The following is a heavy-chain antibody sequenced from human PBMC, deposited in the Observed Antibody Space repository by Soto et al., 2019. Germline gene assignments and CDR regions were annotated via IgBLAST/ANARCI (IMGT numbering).Heavy chain of an antibody. Sequence: SETLSLTCTVSGGSISSYYWSWIRQPPGKGLEWIGYIYYSGSTNYNPSLKSRVTISVDTSKNQFSLKLSSVTAADTAVYYCSRNPDSSGYYEYYFDYWGQGTLVTVSS. D-gene: IGHD3-22*01. V-gene: IGHV4-59*12. CDR3: SRNPDSSGYYEYYFDY. CDR2: IYYSGST. J-gene: IGHJ4*02. CDR1: GGSISSYY.